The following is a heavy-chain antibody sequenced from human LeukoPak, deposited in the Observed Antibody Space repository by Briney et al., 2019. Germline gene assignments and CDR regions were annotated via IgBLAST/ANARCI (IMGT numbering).Heavy chain of an antibody. CDR3: ASRYCSGGSCLFDY. CDR2: INHSGST. V-gene: IGHV4-34*01. Sequence: SETLSLTCAVYGGSFSGYYWSRIRQPPGKGLEWIGEINHSGSTNYNPSLKSRVTISVDTSKNQFSLKLSSVTAADTAVYYCASRYCSGGSCLFDYWGQGTLVTVSS. J-gene: IGHJ4*02. D-gene: IGHD2-15*01. CDR1: GGSFSGYY.